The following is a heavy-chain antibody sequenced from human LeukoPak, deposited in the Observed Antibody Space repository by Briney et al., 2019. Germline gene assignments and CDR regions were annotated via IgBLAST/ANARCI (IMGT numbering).Heavy chain of an antibody. CDR2: IIPILGIA. V-gene: IGHV1-69*02. CDR1: GGTFSSYT. CDR3: ASKGDTYCGGDCYSN. J-gene: IGHJ4*02. D-gene: IGHD2-21*01. Sequence: SVKVSYKASGGTFSSYTISWVRQAPGQGLEWMGRIIPILGIANYAQKFQGRVTITADKSTSTAYMELSSLRFEDTAVYYCASKGDTYCGGDCYSNWGQGTLVTVSS.